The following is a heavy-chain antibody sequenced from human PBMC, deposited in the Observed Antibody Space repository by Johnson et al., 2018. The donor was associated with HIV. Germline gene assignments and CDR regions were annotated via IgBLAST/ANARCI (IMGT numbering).Heavy chain of an antibody. Sequence: VQLVESGGGVVRPGGSLRLSCAASGFTFDDYAMSWVRQAPGEGLEWVSGINSDGSSTRYADSVKGRFTISRDNAKNTLYLQMNSLRAEDTAVYYCARVGSSWGRDAFDIWGQGTMVTVSS. V-gene: IGHV3-20*04. CDR1: GFTFDDYA. CDR3: ARVGSSWGRDAFDI. CDR2: INSDGSST. J-gene: IGHJ3*02. D-gene: IGHD6-13*01.